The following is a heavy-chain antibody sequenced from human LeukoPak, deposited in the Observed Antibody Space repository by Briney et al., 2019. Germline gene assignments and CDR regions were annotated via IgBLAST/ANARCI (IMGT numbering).Heavy chain of an antibody. CDR3: ARVPSGWSYYYYYGMDV. CDR2: IYYSGST. V-gene: IGHV4-31*03. CDR1: GGSISSGGYY. D-gene: IGHD6-19*01. J-gene: IGHJ6*02. Sequence: SQTLSLTCTVSGGSISSGGYYWSWIRQHPGKGLEWIGYIYYSGSTYYNPSLKSRVTISVDTSKNQFSLKLSSVTAADTAVYYCARVPSGWSYYYYYGMDVWGQGTTVTVSS.